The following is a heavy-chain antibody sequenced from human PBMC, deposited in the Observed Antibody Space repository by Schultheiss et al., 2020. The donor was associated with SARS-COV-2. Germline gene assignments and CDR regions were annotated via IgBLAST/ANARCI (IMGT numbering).Heavy chain of an antibody. D-gene: IGHD2-21*01. CDR2: ISGSGGST. CDR3: AKTIKGDYYYGMDV. CDR1: GFTFSSYA. J-gene: IGHJ6*02. V-gene: IGHV3-23*01. Sequence: GESLKISCAASGFTFSSYAMSWVRQAPGKGLEWVSAISGSGGSTYYADSVKGRFTISRDNSKNTLYLQMNSLRAEDTAVYYCAKTIKGDYYYGMDVWGQGTTVTVSS.